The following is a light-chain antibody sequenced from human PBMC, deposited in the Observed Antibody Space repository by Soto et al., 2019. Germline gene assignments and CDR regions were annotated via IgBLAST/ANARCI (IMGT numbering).Light chain of an antibody. CDR3: QQYKSYSSWT. CDR2: KAS. CDR1: QTISSW. Sequence: EIQMTQSPSTLSGSVGDRVTITCRASQTISSWLAWYQQKPGKAPKLLIYKASYLQSWVPTTFSGSGSGTEFTLTISSLQPDDFATYYCQQYKSYSSWTFGQGTKVDIK. V-gene: IGKV1-5*03. J-gene: IGKJ1*01.